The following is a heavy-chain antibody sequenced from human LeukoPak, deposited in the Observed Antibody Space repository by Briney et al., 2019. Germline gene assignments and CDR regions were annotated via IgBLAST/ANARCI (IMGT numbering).Heavy chain of an antibody. Sequence: PSQTLSLTCTVSGGSISSGGYYWSWIRQHPGKGLEWIGYIYHSGSTYYNPSLKSRVTMSVDRSKNQFSLKLSSVTAADTAVYYCATTYQTSEWFDPWGQGTLVTVSS. CDR1: GGSISSGGYY. D-gene: IGHD2-2*01. CDR3: ATTYQTSEWFDP. CDR2: IYHSGST. V-gene: IGHV4-30-2*01. J-gene: IGHJ5*02.